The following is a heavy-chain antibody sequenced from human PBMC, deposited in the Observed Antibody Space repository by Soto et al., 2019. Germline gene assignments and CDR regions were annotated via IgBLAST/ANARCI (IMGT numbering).Heavy chain of an antibody. Sequence: GGSLRLSCAASGFTFSSYGTHWVRQAPGKGLEWVALIWFDGNNKYYADSVKGRFTISRDNSKNTLYLQMNSLRAEDTAVYYCSRDSLRPTGYYGMDVWGQGSTVTVSS. CDR2: IWFDGNNK. V-gene: IGHV3-33*01. D-gene: IGHD4-4*01. CDR3: SRDSLRPTGYYGMDV. J-gene: IGHJ6*02. CDR1: GFTFSSYG.